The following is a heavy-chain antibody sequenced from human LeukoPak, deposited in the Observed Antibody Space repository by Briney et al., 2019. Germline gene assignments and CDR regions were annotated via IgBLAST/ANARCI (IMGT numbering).Heavy chain of an antibody. V-gene: IGHV4-59*01. CDR2: IYYSGST. J-gene: IGHJ4*02. Sequence: PSETLSLTCTVSGGSISSYYWSWIRQPPGKGLEWIGYIYYSGSTNYNPSLKSRVTISVDTSKNQFSLKLSSVTAADTAVYYCARSPYSSGWYRTSNFDYWGQGTLVTVSS. CDR3: ARSPYSSGWYRTSNFDY. D-gene: IGHD6-19*01. CDR1: GGSISSYY.